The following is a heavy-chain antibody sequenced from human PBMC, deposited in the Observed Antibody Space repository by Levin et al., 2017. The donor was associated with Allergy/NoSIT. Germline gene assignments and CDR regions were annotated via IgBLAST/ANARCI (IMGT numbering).Heavy chain of an antibody. CDR2: IYHSGST. J-gene: IGHJ4*02. CDR1: GGSISSSNW. CDR3: AVVITDNPHKFDY. Sequence: SETLSLTCAVSGGSISSSNWWSWVRQPPGKGLEWIGEIYHSGSTNYNPSLKSRVTISVDKSKNQFSLKLSSVTAADTAVYYCAVVITDNPHKFDYWGQGTLVTVSS. V-gene: IGHV4-4*02. D-gene: IGHD3-22*01.